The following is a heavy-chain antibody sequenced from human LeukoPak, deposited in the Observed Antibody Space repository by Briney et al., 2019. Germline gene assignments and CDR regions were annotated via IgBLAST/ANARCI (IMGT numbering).Heavy chain of an antibody. CDR3: ARSCSGSGYYFYDY. CDR1: GFSLPTGGMC. Sequence: SGPALVQPTQPLTLTCTFSGFSLPTGGMCVSWIRQPPEKALEWLARIDWDDDKYYSTSLKTRLTISKDTSKNQVVLTMTNMDPVDTATYYCARSCSGSGYYFYDYWGQGTLVTVSS. CDR2: IDWDDDK. D-gene: IGHD3-22*01. V-gene: IGHV2-70*11. J-gene: IGHJ4*02.